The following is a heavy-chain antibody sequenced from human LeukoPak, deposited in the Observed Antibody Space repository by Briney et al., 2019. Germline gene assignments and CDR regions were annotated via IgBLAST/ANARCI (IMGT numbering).Heavy chain of an antibody. J-gene: IGHJ5*02. CDR2: IYYSGST. Sequence: SETLSLTCTVSGGSISSYSWTWVRQPPGKGLEWIGYIYYSGSTHYNPSLKSRVTISVDTSKNQFSLNLSSVTPADTAVYYCARGHGWYFPWGQGTLVTVSS. CDR3: ARGHGWYFP. V-gene: IGHV4-59*01. D-gene: IGHD6-19*01. CDR1: GGSISSYS.